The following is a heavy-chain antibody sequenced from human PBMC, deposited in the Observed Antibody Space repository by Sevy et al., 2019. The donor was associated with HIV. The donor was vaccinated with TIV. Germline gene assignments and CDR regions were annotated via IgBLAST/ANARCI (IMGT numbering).Heavy chain of an antibody. J-gene: IGHJ4*02. Sequence: GGSLRLSCTASGFTFSNYEMNWVCQAPGKGLEWVSYITNSGSTIYYSDSVRGRFTVSRDNAKNSLYLQMNSLRAEDTAVYYCARDLPPSATTVAHFDYWGRGTLVTVSS. CDR2: ITNSGSTI. D-gene: IGHD4-17*01. CDR3: ARDLPPSATTVAHFDY. CDR1: GFTFSNYE. V-gene: IGHV3-48*03.